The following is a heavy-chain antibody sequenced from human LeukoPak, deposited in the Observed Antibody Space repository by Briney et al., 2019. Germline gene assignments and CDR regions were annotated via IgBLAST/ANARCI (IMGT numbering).Heavy chain of an antibody. J-gene: IGHJ4*02. CDR2: ISSSNSYI. V-gene: IGHV3-21*01. CDR1: GFTFSSYA. D-gene: IGHD1-7*01. CDR3: ARGRELLDC. Sequence: GGSLRLSCAASGFTFSSYAMSWVRQAPGKGLEWVSSISSSNSYIYYADSMKGRFTISRDNAKNSLYLQMNSLRAEDTAVYYCARGRELLDCWGRGTLVTVSS.